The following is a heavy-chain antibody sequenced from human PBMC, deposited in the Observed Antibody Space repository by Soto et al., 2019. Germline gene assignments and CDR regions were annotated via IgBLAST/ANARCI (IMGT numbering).Heavy chain of an antibody. Sequence: QVELVESGGGVVQPGRSLRLSCTASGFSFSSYVMHWVRQAPGKGLEWVAVIWFDGSNKHYAEFVKGRFTISRDNSKNTLYLQMNSMREEYKAVYSCARVNGDDSFDYWGQGTLVTVSS. CDR3: ARVNGDDSFDY. CDR1: GFSFSSYV. D-gene: IGHD4-17*01. CDR2: IWFDGSNK. J-gene: IGHJ4*02. V-gene: IGHV3-33*01.